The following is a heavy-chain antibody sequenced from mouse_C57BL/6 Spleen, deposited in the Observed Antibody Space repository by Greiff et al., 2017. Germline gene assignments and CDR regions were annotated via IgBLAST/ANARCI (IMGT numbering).Heavy chain of an antibody. V-gene: IGHV1-64*01. J-gene: IGHJ3*01. D-gene: IGHD1-1*01. CDR2: IHPNSGST. CDR3: ARDGSSPFAY. CDR1: GYTFTSYW. Sequence: QVQLQQPGAELVKPGASVKLSCKASGYTFTSYWMHWVKQRPGQGLEWIGMIHPNSGSTNYNEKFKSKATLTVDKSSSTAYMQLSSLTAEDSAVYSCARDGSSPFAYWGQGTLVTVSA.